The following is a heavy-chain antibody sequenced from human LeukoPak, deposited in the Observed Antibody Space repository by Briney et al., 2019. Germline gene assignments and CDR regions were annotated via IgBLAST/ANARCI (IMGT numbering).Heavy chain of an antibody. CDR2: ISGSGGGT. D-gene: IGHD2-2*02. CDR1: GFTFSTYA. J-gene: IGHJ4*02. V-gene: IGHV3-23*01. CDR3: AQSLDVVVPAAIGK. Sequence: GGSLRLSCAASGFTFSTYAMSWVRQAPGKGLEWVPGISGSGGGTYYTDSVKGRFTISRDNSKNTLYLQMNSLRAEDTAVYYCAQSLDVVVPAAIGKWGQGTLVTVSS.